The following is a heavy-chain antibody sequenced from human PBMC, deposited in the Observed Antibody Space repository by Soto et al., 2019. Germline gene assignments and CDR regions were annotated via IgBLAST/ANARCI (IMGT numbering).Heavy chain of an antibody. CDR1: GGSISVYY. V-gene: IGHV4-4*08. CDR2: IYNDGST. CDR3: ARDRADSGYEGSLY. D-gene: IGHD5-12*01. J-gene: IGHJ4*02. Sequence: SETLSLTCTVSGGSISVYYWSWIRQPPGKGLEWIGYIYNDGSTNHNPSLKSRVTISVDTSKNQFSLKLRSVTTADSAVYYCARDRADSGYEGSLYWGQGALVTVSS.